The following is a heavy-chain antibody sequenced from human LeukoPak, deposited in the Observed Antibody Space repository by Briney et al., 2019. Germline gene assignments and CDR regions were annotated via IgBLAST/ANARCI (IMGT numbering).Heavy chain of an antibody. Sequence: GGSLRLSCAASGFTFSSYAMSWVRQAPGKGLEWASYISDGSLAISYADSVKSRFTISRDNAKNSLYLQMNSLRDEDTAVYYCARDSRTSMDVWGQGTTVTVSS. CDR3: ARDSRTSMDV. V-gene: IGHV3-48*02. CDR2: ISDGSLAI. J-gene: IGHJ6*02. CDR1: GFTFSSYA.